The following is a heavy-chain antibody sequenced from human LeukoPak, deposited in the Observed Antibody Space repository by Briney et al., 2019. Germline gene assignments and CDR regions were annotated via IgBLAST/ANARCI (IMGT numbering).Heavy chain of an antibody. D-gene: IGHD3-10*01. Sequence: GRSLRLSCAASGFTFDDYAMHWVRQAPGKGLEWVSGISWNSGSIGYADSVKGRFTISRDNAKNSLYLQMNSLRAEDTALYYCAKAYGSGGGYYYYGMDVWGQGTTVTVSS. CDR3: AKAYGSGGGYYYYGMDV. CDR1: GFTFDDYA. CDR2: ISWNSGSI. J-gene: IGHJ6*02. V-gene: IGHV3-9*01.